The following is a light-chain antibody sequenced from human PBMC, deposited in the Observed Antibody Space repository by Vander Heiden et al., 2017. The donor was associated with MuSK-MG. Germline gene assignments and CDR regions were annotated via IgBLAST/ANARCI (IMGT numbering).Light chain of an antibody. V-gene: IGKV1-16*01. CDR2: AAS. CDR1: QGISIY. Sequence: DIQITPSPSSLSASVGDRVTIPCRASQGISIYLSWFQQKPGEAPKALIYAASSLQSGVPSRFSGSGSGTDFTLTISSLQAEDFATYHCQQYYSYPLTFGGGTKVEI. J-gene: IGKJ4*01. CDR3: QQYYSYPLT.